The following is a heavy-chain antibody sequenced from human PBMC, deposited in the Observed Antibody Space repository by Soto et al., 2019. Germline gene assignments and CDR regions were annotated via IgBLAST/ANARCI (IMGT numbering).Heavy chain of an antibody. Sequence: DVQLLESGGGLVQPGGSLRLSCAPSGFTFGNNGMNWVRQAPGKGLEWVSGISGGGGNTYYADSVKGRFTISRDPSKNTVFLEMNSLRAEDTAVYYCAKGFIVVVTVLRPDDAFDVWGQGTLVTVSS. D-gene: IGHD2-21*02. CDR3: AKGFIVVVTVLRPDDAFDV. CDR2: ISGGGGNT. CDR1: GFTFGNNG. V-gene: IGHV3-23*01. J-gene: IGHJ3*01.